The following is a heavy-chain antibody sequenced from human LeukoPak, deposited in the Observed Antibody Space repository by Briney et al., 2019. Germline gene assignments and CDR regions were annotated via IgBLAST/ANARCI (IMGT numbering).Heavy chain of an antibody. Sequence: GGSLRLSCAASGFTFSSYSMNWVRQAPGKGLEWVSSISSSSSYIYYADSVKGRFTISRDNAKNSLYLQMNSLRAGDTAVYYCASNYDSSNYYGFDYWGQGTLVTVSS. D-gene: IGHD3-22*01. CDR3: ASNYDSSNYYGFDY. CDR1: GFTFSSYS. CDR2: ISSSSSYI. J-gene: IGHJ4*02. V-gene: IGHV3-21*01.